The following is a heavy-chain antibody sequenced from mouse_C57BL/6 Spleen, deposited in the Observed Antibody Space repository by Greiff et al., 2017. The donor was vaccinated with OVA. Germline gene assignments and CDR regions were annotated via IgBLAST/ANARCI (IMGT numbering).Heavy chain of an antibody. CDR1: GYSFTSYY. D-gene: IGHD1-1*02. Sequence: QVQLKESGPELVKPGASVKISCKASGYSFTSYYIHWVKQRPGQGLEWIGWIYPGSGNTKYNEKFKGKATLTADTSSSTAYMQLSSLTSEDSAVYYCARRRWDAMDYWGQGTSVTVSS. J-gene: IGHJ4*01. V-gene: IGHV1-66*01. CDR2: IYPGSGNT. CDR3: ARRRWDAMDY.